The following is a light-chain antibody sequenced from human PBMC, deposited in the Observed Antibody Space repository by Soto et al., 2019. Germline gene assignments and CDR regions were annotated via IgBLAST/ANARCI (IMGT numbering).Light chain of an antibody. CDR3: QESYSAPLA. Sequence: DIQVTQSTSYVXAXVGHXVTIXXRTNQRISFWLNWYQQKPGKAQKIMIYAGSKLQSRVTSRFIGRGLVTDFTLTISSLQPEDFATYYCQESYSAPLAFGVRTKVDIK. J-gene: IGKJ4*01. CDR1: QRISFW. V-gene: IGKV1-39*01. CDR2: AGS.